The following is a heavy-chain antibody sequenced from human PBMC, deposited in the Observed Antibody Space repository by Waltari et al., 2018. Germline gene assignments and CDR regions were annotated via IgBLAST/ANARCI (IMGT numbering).Heavy chain of an antibody. V-gene: IGHV3-30*02. Sequence: QVQLVESGGGVVQPGGSLRLSCAASGFTFSSYGMHWVRQAPGKGLELVAFIRYDGSNKYYADAVKGRFTISRDNSKNTLYLQMNSLRAEDTAVYYCYGSGSYYMGPTFDYWGQGTLVTVSS. CDR2: IRYDGSNK. CDR1: GFTFSSYG. J-gene: IGHJ4*02. D-gene: IGHD3-10*01. CDR3: YGSGSYYMGPTFDY.